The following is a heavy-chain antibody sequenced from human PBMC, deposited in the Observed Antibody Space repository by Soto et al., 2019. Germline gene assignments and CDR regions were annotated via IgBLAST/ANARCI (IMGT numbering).Heavy chain of an antibody. CDR1: GFTFRSFT. CDR2: ISSNSAYI. D-gene: IGHD6-13*01. Sequence: LRLSCAASGFTFRSFTMNWVRQAPGKGLEWVSTISSNSAYIYYTDALRGRFTISRDNAKNSLHLQMNSLRAEDTAVYYCTRDASRDSSARGWFDPWGPGTLVTVSA. J-gene: IGHJ5*02. V-gene: IGHV3-21*01. CDR3: TRDASRDSSARGWFDP.